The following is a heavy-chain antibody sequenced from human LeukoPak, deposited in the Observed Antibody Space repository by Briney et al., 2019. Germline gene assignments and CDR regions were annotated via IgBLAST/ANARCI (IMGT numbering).Heavy chain of an antibody. V-gene: IGHV4-4*07. D-gene: IGHD3-22*01. CDR1: GRSISTYY. CDR2: IHTSGRA. Sequence: SETLSLTCSLSGRSISTYYWSWIRHPARRGLAWMGRIHTSGRANYNPPIKSRVTISVDKSKNQYSLTLRAVTAAPTDGYYCAREEYFQDSNGYSYYFHSWGQGYLVTVSP. CDR3: AREEYFQDSNGYSYYFHS. J-gene: IGHJ4*02.